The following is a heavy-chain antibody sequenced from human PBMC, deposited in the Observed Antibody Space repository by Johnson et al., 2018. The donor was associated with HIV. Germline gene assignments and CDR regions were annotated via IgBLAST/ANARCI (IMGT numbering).Heavy chain of an antibody. CDR1: GITVSSSY. V-gene: IGHV3-66*01. D-gene: IGHD1-26*01. CDR3: ANQVGAKGSAFEI. J-gene: IGHJ3*02. Sequence: EVQLVESGGGLVQPGGSLRLSCAASGITVSSSYMSWVRQAPGKGLEWVSVIYSGGNTYYADSVRGRFTISRDNSKNTLYLQMNSLRVEDTAVYFCANQVGAKGSAFEIWGQGTMVTVSS. CDR2: IYSGGNT.